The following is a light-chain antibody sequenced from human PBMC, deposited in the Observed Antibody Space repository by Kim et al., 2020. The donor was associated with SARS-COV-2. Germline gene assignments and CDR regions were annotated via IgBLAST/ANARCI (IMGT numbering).Light chain of an antibody. CDR2: GAS. J-gene: IGKJ1*01. V-gene: IGKV3-15*01. CDR1: LSVSSN. CDR3: QQYNNWPRT. Sequence: EIVMTQSPATLSVSPGERATPSCRASLSVSSNLAWYQQKPGQAHRLLIYGASTRATGIPARFSGSGSGTELTLTISSLQSEDFAVYYCQQYNNWPRTFGQGAKVGIK.